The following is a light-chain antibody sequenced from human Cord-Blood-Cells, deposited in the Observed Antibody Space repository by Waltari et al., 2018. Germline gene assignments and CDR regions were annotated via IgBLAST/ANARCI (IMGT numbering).Light chain of an antibody. Sequence: QSALTQPPPVSGSPGQPVTISCTGTSTHSGCLNYVSWYQQHPGKAPKLMIYDVSKRPSGVPDRFSGSKSGNTASLTISGLQAEDEADYYCCSYAGSYTWVFGGGTKLTVL. CDR3: CSYAGSYTWV. CDR2: DVS. V-gene: IGLV2-11*01. CDR1: STHSGCLNY. J-gene: IGLJ3*02.